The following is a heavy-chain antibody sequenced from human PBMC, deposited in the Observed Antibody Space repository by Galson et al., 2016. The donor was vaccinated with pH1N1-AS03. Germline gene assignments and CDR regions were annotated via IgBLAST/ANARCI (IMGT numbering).Heavy chain of an antibody. V-gene: IGHV4-4*07. CDR1: GGSISGNF. D-gene: IGHD3-10*01. J-gene: IGHJ4*02. CDR3: ARESSGLGRGLDY. CDR2: MDSSGRK. Sequence: SETLSLTYSVSGGSISGNFWTWIRQPAGEGLEWIGRMDSSGRKNYNSSLESRVTLSVDTSKNQFSLRLTSVTAADTAVYYCARESSGLGRGLDYWGQGTLVTVSS.